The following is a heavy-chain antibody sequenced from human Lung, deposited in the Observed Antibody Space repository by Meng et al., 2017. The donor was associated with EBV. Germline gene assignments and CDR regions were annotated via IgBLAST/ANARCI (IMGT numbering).Heavy chain of an antibody. V-gene: IGHV5-51*01. CDR3: TSRSGRAAPLN. CDR2: IYLGDSDT. CDR1: RYDSVHYW. J-gene: IGHJ4*02. D-gene: IGHD1-26*01. Sequence: EVQLSQSGAEVKKLGESXKISCHVSRYDSVHYWVAWVRQRPGKGLEFMGIIYLGDSDTRYSPSFQGQVTISADKSSYTAYLQWSSLEASDTAMYYCTSRSGRAAPLNWGQGTLVTVAS.